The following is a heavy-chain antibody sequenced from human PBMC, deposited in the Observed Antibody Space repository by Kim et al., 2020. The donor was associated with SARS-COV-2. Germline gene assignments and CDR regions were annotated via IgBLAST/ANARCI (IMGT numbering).Heavy chain of an antibody. Sequence: SVKVSCKASGGTFSSYTISWVRQAPGQGLEWMGRIIPILGIANYAQKFQGRVTITADKSTSTAYMELSSLRSEDTAVYYCARDRNALWFGEHSVHAYNWFDPWGQGTLVTVSS. J-gene: IGHJ5*02. D-gene: IGHD3-10*01. V-gene: IGHV1-69*04. CDR1: GGTFSSYT. CDR2: IIPILGIA. CDR3: ARDRNALWFGEHSVHAYNWFDP.